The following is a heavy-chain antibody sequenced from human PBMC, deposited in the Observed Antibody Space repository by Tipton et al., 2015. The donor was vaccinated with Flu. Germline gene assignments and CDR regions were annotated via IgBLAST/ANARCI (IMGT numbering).Heavy chain of an antibody. D-gene: IGHD1-26*01. V-gene: IGHV3-7*01. J-gene: IGHJ3*02. CDR1: GFTFSSYE. CDR2: INQDGSEK. Sequence: SLRLSCAASGFTFSSYEMNWVRQASGKGLEWVANINQDGSEKYSVDSVKGRFTISRDNARNSLYLQMNSLRAEDRAVYYCASLRGSGSYSRYAFDIWGQGTMVTVSS. CDR3: ASLRGSGSYSRYAFDI.